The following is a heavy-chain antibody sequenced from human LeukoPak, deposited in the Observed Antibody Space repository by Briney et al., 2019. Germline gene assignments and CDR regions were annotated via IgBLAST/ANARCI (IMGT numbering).Heavy chain of an antibody. V-gene: IGHV3-23*01. CDR3: ARVLYYDILTGYYDY. Sequence: GGSLRLSCAASGSTFSTYAMSWVRQTPGKGLEWVSAISGDGGNTYYADSMKGRFTVSRDDSKSTLYLQMNSLRAEDTAVYYCARVLYYDILTGYYDYWGQGTLVTVSS. D-gene: IGHD3-9*01. CDR2: ISGDGGNT. J-gene: IGHJ4*02. CDR1: GSTFSTYA.